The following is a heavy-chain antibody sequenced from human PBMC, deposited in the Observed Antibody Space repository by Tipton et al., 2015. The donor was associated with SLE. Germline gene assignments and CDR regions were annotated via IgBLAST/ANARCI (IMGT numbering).Heavy chain of an antibody. CDR1: GNSISSRY. V-gene: IGHV4-59*11. Sequence: TLSLTCTVSGNSISSRYWSWIRQPPGKGLEWIGYISYDGSTNYNPPLKSRVTISGDTSRNQISLHLRSVTAADTAVYYCARGPHGKPPYHYYGMDVWGQGTTVTVSS. D-gene: IGHD2-21*01. CDR2: ISYDGST. J-gene: IGHJ6*02. CDR3: ARGPHGKPPYHYYGMDV.